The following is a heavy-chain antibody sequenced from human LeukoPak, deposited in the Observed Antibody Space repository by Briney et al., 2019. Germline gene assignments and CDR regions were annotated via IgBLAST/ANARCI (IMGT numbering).Heavy chain of an antibody. J-gene: IGHJ4*02. Sequence: SETLSLTCTVSGGSISSTNYYWGWIRQPPGKGLEWIGSIYYSGSTYYNPSLKSRLTISLDTSKNQFSLRLSSVTAADTAFYYCARRYDWNDRWDWGQGTLVTVSP. D-gene: IGHD1-1*01. CDR2: IYYSGST. V-gene: IGHV4-39*07. CDR3: ARRYDWNDRWD. CDR1: GGSISSTNYY.